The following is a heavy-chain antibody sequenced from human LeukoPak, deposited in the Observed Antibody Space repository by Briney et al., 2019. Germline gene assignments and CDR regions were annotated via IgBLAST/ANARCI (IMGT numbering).Heavy chain of an antibody. CDR3: AKGFGSGYYYGDYFDY. CDR2: ISYDGSNK. D-gene: IGHD3-22*01. V-gene: IGHV3-30-3*01. J-gene: IGHJ4*02. Sequence: GRSLRLSCAASGFTFSSYAMHWVRQAPGKGLEWVAVISYDGSNKYYADSVKGRFTISRDNSKNTLYLQMNSLRAEDTAVYYCAKGFGSGYYYGDYFDYWGQGTLVTVSS. CDR1: GFTFSSYA.